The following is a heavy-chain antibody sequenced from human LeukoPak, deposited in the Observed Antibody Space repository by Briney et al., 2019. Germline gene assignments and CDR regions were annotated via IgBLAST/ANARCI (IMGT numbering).Heavy chain of an antibody. D-gene: IGHD3-10*01. CDR2: INRDGSST. CDR3: ARGGGVIIRGFDY. V-gene: IGHV3-74*01. Sequence: GGSLRLSCAASGFTFSSYWMHWVRQAPGKGLVWVSRINRDGSSTSYADSVKGRFTISRDNAKNTLYLQMNSLRAEDTAVYYCARGGGVIIRGFDYWGQGTLVTVSS. J-gene: IGHJ4*02. CDR1: GFTFSSYW.